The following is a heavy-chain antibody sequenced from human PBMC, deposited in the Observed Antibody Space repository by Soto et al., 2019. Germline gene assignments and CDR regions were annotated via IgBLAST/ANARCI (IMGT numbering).Heavy chain of an antibody. CDR2: SYYSGIP. CDR1: GASVNSGDYY. CDR3: ATGRYYYGSEF. J-gene: IGHJ4*02. D-gene: IGHD3-10*01. V-gene: IGHV4-61*08. Sequence: SETLSLTCSVSGASVNSGDYYWCWIRQPPGKGLEWIGYSYYSGIPDYNPSLKSRVIISLDTSRSQFSLKLTSVTAADTAVYYCATGRYYYGSEFWGQGTLVTSPQ.